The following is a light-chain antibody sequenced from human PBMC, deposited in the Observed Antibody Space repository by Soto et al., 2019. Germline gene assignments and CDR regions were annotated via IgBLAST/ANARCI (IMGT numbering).Light chain of an antibody. CDR1: QSISSY. CDR2: AAS. CDR3: QQSYSAPIT. J-gene: IGKJ5*01. Sequence: DIQMTQPPSSLSASVGVRVTITCRASQSISSYLNWYQQKPGKAPKLLIYAASSLQSGVPSRFSGSGSGTDFTLTISSLQPEDFATYYCQQSYSAPITFGQGTRLEIK. V-gene: IGKV1-39*01.